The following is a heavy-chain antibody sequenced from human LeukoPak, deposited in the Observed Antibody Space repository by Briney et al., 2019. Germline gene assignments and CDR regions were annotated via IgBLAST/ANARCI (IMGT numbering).Heavy chain of an antibody. V-gene: IGHV3-74*01. CDR1: GFTLSSYW. CDR2: INTDGSST. D-gene: IGHD3-10*01. Sequence: GRSLRLSCTTSGFTLSSYWMHWVRQAPGKGLVWVSRINTDGSSTSYADSVKGRFTISRDNAKNTLYLQMNSLRAEDTAVYYCTRDRVIMVRGAESLFGYWGQGTLVTVSS. CDR3: TRDRVIMVRGAESLFGY. J-gene: IGHJ4*02.